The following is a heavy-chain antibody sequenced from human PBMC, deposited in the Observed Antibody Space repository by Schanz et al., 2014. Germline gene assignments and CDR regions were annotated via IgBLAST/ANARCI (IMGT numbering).Heavy chain of an antibody. CDR2: IKSDGSST. V-gene: IGHV3-74*01. D-gene: IGHD4-17*01. CDR1: GFTFSSYW. Sequence: EAQLVESGGGLVQPGGSLRLSCAASGFTFSSYWMHWVRQVPGKGLVWVSRIKSDGSSTSYADSVKGRFTISRDNAKNTLYLQMNTLRAEDTAVYYCARKMKLGVYGGKGHDALDIWGQGTMVTVSS. J-gene: IGHJ3*02. CDR3: ARKMKLGVYGGKGHDALDI.